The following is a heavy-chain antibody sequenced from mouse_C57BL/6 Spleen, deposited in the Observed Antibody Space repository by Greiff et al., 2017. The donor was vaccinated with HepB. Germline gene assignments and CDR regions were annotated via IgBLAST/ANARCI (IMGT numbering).Heavy chain of an antibody. CDR2: IYPGGGYT. V-gene: IGHV1-63*01. CDR3: ARRGDYLAMDY. J-gene: IGHJ4*01. Sequence: QVQLQQSGAELVRPGPSVKMSCKASGYTFTNYWIGWAKQRPGHGLEWIGDIYPGGGYTNYNEKFKGKATLTADKSSSTAYMQFSSLTSEDSAIYYCARRGDYLAMDYWGQGTSVTVSS. CDR1: GYTFTNYW.